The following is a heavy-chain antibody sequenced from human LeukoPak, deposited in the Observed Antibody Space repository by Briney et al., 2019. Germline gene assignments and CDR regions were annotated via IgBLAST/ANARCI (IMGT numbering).Heavy chain of an antibody. V-gene: IGHV4-31*03. CDR2: IYYSGST. CDR3: AREGSSSWNAFDI. Sequence: SQTLSLTCTVSGGSISSGGYYWSWIRQHPGKGLEWIGYIYYSGSTYYNPSLKSRVTISVDTSKNQFSLKLSSVTAADTAVYYCAREGSSSWNAFDIWGQGTMVTVSS. CDR1: GGSISSGGYY. J-gene: IGHJ3*02. D-gene: IGHD6-13*01.